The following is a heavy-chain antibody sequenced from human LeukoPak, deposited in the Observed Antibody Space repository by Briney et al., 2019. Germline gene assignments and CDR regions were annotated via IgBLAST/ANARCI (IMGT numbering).Heavy chain of an antibody. D-gene: IGHD5-24*01. CDR1: GGTFSSYG. CDR3: ARDNSVRDEAWWFNP. Sequence: GASVKVSCKASGGTFSSYGISWVRQAPGQGLEWMGGIIPIFGTANYAQKFQGRVTITADESTSTAYMELSSLRSEDTAVYYCARDNSVRDEAWWFNPWGQGTLVTVSS. CDR2: IIPIFGTA. J-gene: IGHJ5*02. V-gene: IGHV1-69*13.